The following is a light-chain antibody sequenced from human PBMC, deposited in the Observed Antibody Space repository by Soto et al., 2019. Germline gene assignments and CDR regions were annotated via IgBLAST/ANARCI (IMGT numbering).Light chain of an antibody. Sequence: EIVLTQSPATLSLSPGERATLSCRASQNVSTYLAWYQQKPGLAPRLLIYDASNRATGIPARFSGSGSGTDFTLTISSLEPEDFAVYYCQQRTNWLTFGPGTKVDIK. CDR1: QNVSTY. J-gene: IGKJ3*01. V-gene: IGKV3-11*01. CDR2: DAS. CDR3: QQRTNWLT.